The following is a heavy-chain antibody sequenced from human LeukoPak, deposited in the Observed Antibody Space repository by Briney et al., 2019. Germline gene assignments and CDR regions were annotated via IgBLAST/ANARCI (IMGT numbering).Heavy chain of an antibody. V-gene: IGHV1-8*01. CDR2: LNPNSGNT. Sequence: ASVKVSCKASGYTFTNYDVNWVRQASGQGLEWMGRLNPNSGNTDYEQRLQGRVTVTINTSISTAYMELSSLTSDDTAVYYCARARAYSGRYAFDIWGQGTMVTVSS. J-gene: IGHJ3*02. CDR3: ARARAYSGRYAFDI. D-gene: IGHD5-12*01. CDR1: GYTFTNYD.